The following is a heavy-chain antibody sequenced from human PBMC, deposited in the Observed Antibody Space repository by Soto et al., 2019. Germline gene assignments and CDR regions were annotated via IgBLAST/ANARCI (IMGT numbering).Heavy chain of an antibody. CDR2: IWYDGSNK. Sequence: PGGSLRLSCAASEFTFSSYGMHWVRQAPDKGLEWVAVIWYDGSNKYYADSVKGRFTISRDNPKNTLYLQMNSLRAEDTAVYYCARDHCSGGSCYSGYYGMDVWGQGTTVTVSS. CDR1: EFTFSSYG. D-gene: IGHD2-15*01. CDR3: ARDHCSGGSCYSGYYGMDV. V-gene: IGHV3-33*01. J-gene: IGHJ6*02.